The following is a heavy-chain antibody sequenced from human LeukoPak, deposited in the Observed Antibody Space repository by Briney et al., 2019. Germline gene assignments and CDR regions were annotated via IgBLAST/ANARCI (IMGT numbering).Heavy chain of an antibody. V-gene: IGHV3-7*03. D-gene: IGHD1-1*01. CDR1: GFIFSDYT. Sequence: GGSLRLSCAASGFIFSDYTMHWVRQAPGKGLEWVANIKQDGSEKYYVDSVKGRFTISRDNAKNSLFLQMNSLKVEDTAVYYCARDSLERPQGSSWFDPWGQGTLATVSS. J-gene: IGHJ5*02. CDR3: ARDSLERPQGSSWFDP. CDR2: IKQDGSEK.